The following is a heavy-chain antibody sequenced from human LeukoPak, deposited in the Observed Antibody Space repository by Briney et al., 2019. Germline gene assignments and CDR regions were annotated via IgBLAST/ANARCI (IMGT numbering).Heavy chain of an antibody. CDR1: GFTFSSYW. CDR3: ARESPGITIFGGEDYYYMDV. Sequence: AGGSLRLSCAASGFTFSSYWMSWVRQAPGKGLEWVANIKQDGSEKYYVDSVKGRFTISRDNAKNSLYLQMNSLRAEDTAVYYCARESPGITIFGGEDYYYMDVWGKGTTVTVSS. J-gene: IGHJ6*03. CDR2: IKQDGSEK. D-gene: IGHD3-3*01. V-gene: IGHV3-7*01.